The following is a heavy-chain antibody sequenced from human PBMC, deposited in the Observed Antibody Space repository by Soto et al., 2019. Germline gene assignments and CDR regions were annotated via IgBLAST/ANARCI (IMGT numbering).Heavy chain of an antibody. Sequence: QVQLVQSGAEVKKPGSSVKVSCKASGGTFSSYAISWVRQAPGQGLEWMGGIIPIFGTANYAQKFQGRVTITADKSTSTAYMELSSLRSEDTAVYYCASSITIFGVVYSGMDVWGQGTTVTVSS. CDR2: IIPIFGTA. V-gene: IGHV1-69*06. D-gene: IGHD3-3*01. CDR1: GGTFSSYA. J-gene: IGHJ6*02. CDR3: ASSITIFGVVYSGMDV.